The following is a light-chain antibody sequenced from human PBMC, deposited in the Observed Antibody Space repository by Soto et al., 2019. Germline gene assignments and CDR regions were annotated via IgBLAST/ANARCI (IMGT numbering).Light chain of an antibody. CDR3: QQYGSSSLT. V-gene: IGKV3-20*01. CDR1: QSVSAKC. CDR2: GAS. J-gene: IGKJ4*01. Sequence: EVVLTQSPGTLSLSPGEGATLSCRASQSVSAKCLAWYQQKPGQAPRLLIYGASTRATGIPDRFSGSGSGTDFTHTISRGEPEDFAVYYCQQYGSSSLTFGGGTKVEIK.